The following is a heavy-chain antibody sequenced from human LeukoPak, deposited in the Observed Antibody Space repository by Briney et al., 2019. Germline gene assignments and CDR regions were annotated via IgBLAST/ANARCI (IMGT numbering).Heavy chain of an antibody. D-gene: IGHD3-10*01. CDR3: ARGIAWLGDHPLPDAFDI. CDR2: IYYSGST. CDR1: GGSISSGGYY. V-gene: IGHV4-31*03. J-gene: IGHJ3*02. Sequence: PSQTLSLTCTVSGGSISSGGYYWSWIRQHPGKGLEWIGYIYYSGSTYYNPSLKSRVTISVDTSKNQFSLKLSSVTAADTAVYYCARGIAWLGDHPLPDAFDIWGQGTMVTVSS.